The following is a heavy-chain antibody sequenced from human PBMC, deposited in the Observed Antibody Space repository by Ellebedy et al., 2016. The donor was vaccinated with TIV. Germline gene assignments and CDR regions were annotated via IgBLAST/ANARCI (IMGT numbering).Heavy chain of an antibody. CDR3: ARDRGRGWYYFDL. V-gene: IGHV4-4*07. D-gene: IGHD6-19*01. Sequence: MPSETLSLTCTVSGDSISTYYWTWIRQPAGKGLEWIGRIYPNGNTQYNPSLNSRVAMSIDTSKNQFSLKLSSVTAADTAMYYCARDRGRGWYYFDLWGRGALVSVSS. CDR2: IYPNGNT. J-gene: IGHJ4*02. CDR1: GDSISTYY.